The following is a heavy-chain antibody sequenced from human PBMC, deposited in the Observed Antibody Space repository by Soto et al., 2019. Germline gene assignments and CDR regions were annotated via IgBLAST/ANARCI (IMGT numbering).Heavy chain of an antibody. D-gene: IGHD3-3*01. CDR3: ARRTHDFLSGYPGRGAFDI. Sequence: NPSETLSLTCTVSGVSISSSSYNWVWILQPPGKGLEWIGIIYYSGSTYSNTSLKSRVSISVDTYKNQFSLPLRSVTAADTAVYYCARRTHDFLSGYPGRGAFDIWGQGTMVTVSS. CDR2: IYYSGST. J-gene: IGHJ3*02. V-gene: IGHV4-39*01. CDR1: GVSISSSSYN.